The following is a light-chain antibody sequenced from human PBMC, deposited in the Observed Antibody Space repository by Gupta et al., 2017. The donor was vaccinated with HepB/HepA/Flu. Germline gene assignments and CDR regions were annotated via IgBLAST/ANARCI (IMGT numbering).Light chain of an antibody. Sequence: DIQLTQSPSFLSASVGDRVTITCRASQGISSYLAWHQQKPGKAPKLLIYAASTLQSGVPSRFSGSGSGTEFTLTISSLQPEDFATYYCQQLNSYPLVTFGGGTKVEIK. V-gene: IGKV1-9*01. CDR2: AAS. CDR1: QGISSY. CDR3: QQLNSYPLVT. J-gene: IGKJ4*01.